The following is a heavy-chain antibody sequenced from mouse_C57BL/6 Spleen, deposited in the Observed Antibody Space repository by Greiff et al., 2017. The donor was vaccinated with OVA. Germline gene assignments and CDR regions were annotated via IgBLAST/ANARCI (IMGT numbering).Heavy chain of an antibody. D-gene: IGHD2-2*01. CDR3: TRGLRRAY. J-gene: IGHJ3*01. CDR2: IDPETGGT. Sequence: VQLQQSGAELVRPGASVTLSCKASGYTFTDYEMHWVKQTPVHGLEWIGAIDPETGGTAYNQKFKGKAILTADKSSSTAYMELRSLTSEDSAVYYWTRGLRRAYWGQGTLVTVSA. CDR1: GYTFTDYE. V-gene: IGHV1-15*01.